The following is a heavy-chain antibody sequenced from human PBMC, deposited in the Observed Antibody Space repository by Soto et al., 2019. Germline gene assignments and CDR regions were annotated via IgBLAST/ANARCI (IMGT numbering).Heavy chain of an antibody. D-gene: IGHD1-26*01. CDR2: FYRTRRT. Sequence: SATLSLTCTVYRGSISSSNCWNWVRQPPGKGLDRIGEFYRTRRTNSNPPLMLRVTISVDKSKNQFSSKLSSVTAADTAVYYCARAAESYWNYYHGMDVWGKGTKGTISS. CDR1: RGSISSSNC. J-gene: IGHJ6*04. CDR3: ARAAESYWNYYHGMDV. V-gene: IGHV4-4*02.